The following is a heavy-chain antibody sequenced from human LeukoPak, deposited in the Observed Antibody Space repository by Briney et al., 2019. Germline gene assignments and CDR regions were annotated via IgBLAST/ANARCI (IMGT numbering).Heavy chain of an antibody. CDR2: ISSSSTYI. V-gene: IGHV3-21*01. Sequence: GGSLRFSCAASGFSLSSYRMNWVRQAPGKGLEWVSSISSSSTYIHYADSVKGRFTISRDNAKNSLYLQMNSLRAEDTAVYYCAELGITMIGGVWGKGTTVTISS. J-gene: IGHJ6*04. D-gene: IGHD3-10*02. CDR1: GFSLSSYR. CDR3: AELGITMIGGV.